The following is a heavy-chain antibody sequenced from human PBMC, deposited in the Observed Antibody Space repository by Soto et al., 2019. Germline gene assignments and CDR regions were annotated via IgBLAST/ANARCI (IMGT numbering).Heavy chain of an antibody. V-gene: IGHV3-15*01. CDR3: TTDLWRIAVVVGSTGYFNP. CDR1: GFTFGNYW. Sequence: PGGSLRLSCAASGFTFGNYWMHWVRQAPGKGLDWVGRIKSKSDGGTTEYAAPVRGRFTISRDDSKNTLYLQMNSLKTEDTAVYYCTTDLWRIAVVVGSTGYFNPWGQGTPVTVPQ. D-gene: IGHD2-15*01. CDR2: IKSKSDGGTT. J-gene: IGHJ5*02.